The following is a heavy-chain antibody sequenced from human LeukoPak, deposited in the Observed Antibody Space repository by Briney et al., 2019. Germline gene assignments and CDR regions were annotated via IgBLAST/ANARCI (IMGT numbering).Heavy chain of an antibody. CDR2: IYYSGST. CDR3: ARDKSGPTAHYDVFDI. J-gene: IGHJ3*02. V-gene: IGHV4-59*01. D-gene: IGHD4/OR15-4a*01. Sequence: SETLSLSCTVPGGSISNNYWNWHWIRQPQGRGLEWIGYIYYSGSTNYNPSLRSRVTIAVAKSNNQVSLKLRSDTAAAAAMSYYARDKSGPTAHYDVFDIWGQGTTVTVSS. CDR1: GGSISNNY.